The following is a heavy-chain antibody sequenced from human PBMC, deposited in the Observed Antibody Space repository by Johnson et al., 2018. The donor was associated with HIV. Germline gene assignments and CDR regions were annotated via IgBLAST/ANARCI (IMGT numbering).Heavy chain of an antibody. CDR3: TRQADI. Sequence: QVQLVESGGGVVQPGRSLRLSCAASGFTFSTYGMHWVRQAPGKGLEWVAVITYDGTNKYYADSVKGRFTISRDNSKNTLYLQMNSLRAGDTAVYYCTRQADIWGQGTMVTVSS. J-gene: IGHJ3*02. CDR2: ITYDGTNK. CDR1: GFTFSTYG. V-gene: IGHV3-30*03.